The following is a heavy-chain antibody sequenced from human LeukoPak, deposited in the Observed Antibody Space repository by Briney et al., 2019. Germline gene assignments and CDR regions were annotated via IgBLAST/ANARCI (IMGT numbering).Heavy chain of an antibody. J-gene: IGHJ4*02. Sequence: GASVKVSCKASGYTFTSNGISWVRQAPGQGLEWMGWISAYNGNTNYAQKLQGRVTMTTDTSTSTAYTELRSLRSDDTAVYYCARNVGGTRGAPFDYWGQGTLVTVSS. CDR3: ARNVGGTRGAPFDY. CDR2: ISAYNGNT. V-gene: IGHV1-18*04. D-gene: IGHD1-26*01. CDR1: GYTFTSNG.